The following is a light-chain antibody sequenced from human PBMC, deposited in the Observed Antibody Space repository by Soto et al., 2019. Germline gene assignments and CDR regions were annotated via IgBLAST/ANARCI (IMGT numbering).Light chain of an antibody. Sequence: QTVVTQEPSLTVSPGGTVTLTCGSSTGAVTSGHYPYWFQQKPGQAPRTLIYDTNNKHSWTPARFSGSLLGGKAALTLSGAQPEDEDEYYCLLSFGSASVVLGGGTQLTVL. V-gene: IGLV7-46*01. CDR2: DTN. CDR3: LLSFGSASVV. J-gene: IGLJ2*01. CDR1: TGAVTSGHY.